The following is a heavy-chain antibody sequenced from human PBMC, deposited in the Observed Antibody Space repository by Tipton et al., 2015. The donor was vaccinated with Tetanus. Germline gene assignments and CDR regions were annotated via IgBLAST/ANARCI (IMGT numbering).Heavy chain of an antibody. D-gene: IGHD3-10*01. CDR3: AKDRKWFGELSVVPGDYYYYYGMDV. Sequence: LSLTCAASGSTFSSYAMSWVRQAPGKGLEWVSAISGSGGSTYYADSVKGRFTISRDNSKNTLYLQMNSLRDEDTAVYYCAKDRKWFGELSVVPGDYYYYYGMDVWGQGTTVTVSS. J-gene: IGHJ6*02. CDR1: GSTFSSYA. CDR2: ISGSGGST. V-gene: IGHV3-23*01.